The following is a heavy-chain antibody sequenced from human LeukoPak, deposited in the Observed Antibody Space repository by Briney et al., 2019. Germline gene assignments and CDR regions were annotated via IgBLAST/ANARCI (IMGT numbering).Heavy chain of an antibody. D-gene: IGHD2-2*01. J-gene: IGHJ4*02. CDR3: ARAGEFLGRRHGYCSSTSCYAGGYFDY. CDR1: GFTFSSYA. Sequence: GGSLRLSCAASGFTFSSYAMHWVRQAPGKGLEWVAVISYDGSNKYYADSVKGRFTISRDNSKNTLYLQMNSLRAEDTAVYYCARAGEFLGRRHGYCSSTSCYAGGYFDYWGQGTLVTVSS. V-gene: IGHV3-30*01. CDR2: ISYDGSNK.